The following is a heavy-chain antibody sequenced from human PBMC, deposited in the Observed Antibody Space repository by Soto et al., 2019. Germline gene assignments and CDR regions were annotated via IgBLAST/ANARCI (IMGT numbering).Heavy chain of an antibody. V-gene: IGHV1-18*04. CDR1: GYTFTSYG. D-gene: IGHD1-26*01. CDR3: ARRFTPIVGATHDYYYGMDV. CDR2: ISAYNGNT. J-gene: IGHJ6*02. Sequence: QVQLVQSGAEVKKPGASVKVSCKASGYTFTSYGISWVRQAPGQGLEWMGWISAYNGNTNYAQKRQSRVTMTTHTSTSTAYMELRSLRSDDTAVYYCARRFTPIVGATHDYYYGMDVWGQGTTVTVSS.